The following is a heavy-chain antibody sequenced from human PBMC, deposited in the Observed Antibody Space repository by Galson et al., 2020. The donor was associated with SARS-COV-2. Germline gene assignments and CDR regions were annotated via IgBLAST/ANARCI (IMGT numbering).Heavy chain of an antibody. V-gene: IGHV3-30-3*01. CDR1: GFTFSSYA. CDR2: ISYDGSNK. Sequence: GESLKISCPASGFTFSSYAMHWVRQAPGKGLEWVAVISYDGSNKYYADSVKGRFTISRDNSKNTLYLQMNSLRAEDTAVYYCARAQYGHYYYGMDVWGQGTTVTVSS. CDR3: ARAQYGHYYYGMDV. J-gene: IGHJ6*02. D-gene: IGHD4-17*01.